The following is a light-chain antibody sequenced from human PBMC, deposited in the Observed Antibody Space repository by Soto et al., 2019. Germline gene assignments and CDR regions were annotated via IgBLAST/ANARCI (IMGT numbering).Light chain of an antibody. J-gene: IGLJ2*01. CDR3: QSYDKTLSASV. V-gene: IGLV1-40*01. CDR1: SSNIGAGHV. Sequence: QSVLTQPPSVSGAPGQRVTISCTGSSSNIGAGHVVHWYQQFPGRAPNLLIYGSSNRPSGVPDRFSGSKSGTSASLAITGLQAEDEADYYCQSYDKTLSASVFGGGTKLTVL. CDR2: GSS.